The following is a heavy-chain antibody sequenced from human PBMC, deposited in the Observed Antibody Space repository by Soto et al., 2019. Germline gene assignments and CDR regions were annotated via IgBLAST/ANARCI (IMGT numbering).Heavy chain of an antibody. CDR2: IIPISGTA. CDR1: GGTFSSYA. Sequence: QVQLGQSGAEVKKAGSSGKVSCKASGGTFSSYAISWVRQAPGQGLEWMGGIIPISGTANYAQKFQGRVTITADESTSTAYMELSSLRSEDTAVYYCARSHGSSTSLEIYYYYSYGMDVWGQGTTVTVSS. CDR3: ARSHGSSTSLEIYYYYSYGMDV. J-gene: IGHJ6*02. D-gene: IGHD2-2*01. V-gene: IGHV1-69*01.